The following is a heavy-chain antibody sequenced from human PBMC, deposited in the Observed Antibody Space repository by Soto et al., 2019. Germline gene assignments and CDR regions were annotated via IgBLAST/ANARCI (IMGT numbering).Heavy chain of an antibody. CDR2: IYYSGSA. J-gene: IGHJ4*02. V-gene: IGHV4-31*03. D-gene: IGHD3-10*01. CDR1: GGSISIGGYY. CDR3: ARYRGGSGFYFDY. Sequence: SETLSLTCTVSGGSISIGGYYWSWIRQHPGKGLEWIGYIYYSGSAYSNPSLKSRVTLSVDTSNNQFSLKMSSVTAADTAVYYCARYRGGSGFYFDYWGQGTLVTISS.